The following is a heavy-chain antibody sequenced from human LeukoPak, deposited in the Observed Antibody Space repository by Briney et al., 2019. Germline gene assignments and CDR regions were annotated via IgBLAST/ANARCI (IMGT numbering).Heavy chain of an antibody. CDR1: GGTFSSYA. CDR2: IIPIFGTA. V-gene: IGHV1-69*05. CDR3: SGYDSSGYYPY. D-gene: IGHD3-22*01. Sequence: ASVKVSRKASGGTFSSYAISWVRQAPGQGLEWMGGIIPIFGTANYAQKFQGRVTITTDESTSTAYMELSSLRSEDTAVYYCSGYDSSGYYPYWGQGTLVTVSS. J-gene: IGHJ4*02.